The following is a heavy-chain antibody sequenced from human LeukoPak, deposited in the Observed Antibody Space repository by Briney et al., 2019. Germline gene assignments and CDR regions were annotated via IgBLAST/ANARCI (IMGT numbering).Heavy chain of an antibody. CDR1: GGSISSYY. V-gene: IGHV4-59*01. CDR3: ARVGISSSGRDGYNFGLAFDI. D-gene: IGHD5-24*01. J-gene: IGHJ3*02. CDR2: IYYSGST. Sequence: SETLSLTCTVSGGSISSYYWSWIRQPPGKGLEWIGYIYYSGSTNYNPSLKSRVTISVDTSKNQFSLKLSSVTAADTAVYYCARVGISSSGRDGYNFGLAFDIWGQGTMVTVSS.